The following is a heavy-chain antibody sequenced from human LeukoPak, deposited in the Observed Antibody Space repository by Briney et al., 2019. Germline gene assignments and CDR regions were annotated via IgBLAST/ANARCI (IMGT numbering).Heavy chain of an antibody. J-gene: IGHJ4*02. D-gene: IGHD3-16*01. Sequence: ASVKVSCKASGYTFTSYFMHWVRQAPGQGLEWMGIINPSGGSTSYAQKFQGRVTMTRDTSTRTVYMELSSLRYEDTAVYYCARAWGGLYYFDYWGQGTLVTVSS. V-gene: IGHV1-46*01. CDR2: INPSGGST. CDR1: GYTFTSYF. CDR3: ARAWGGLYYFDY.